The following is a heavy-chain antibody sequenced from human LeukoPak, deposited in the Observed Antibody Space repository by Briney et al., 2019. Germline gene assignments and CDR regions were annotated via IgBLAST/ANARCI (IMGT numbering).Heavy chain of an antibody. V-gene: IGHV4-59*08. CDR2: IYYSGST. J-gene: IGHJ4*02. CDR3: ASSRGGAFSSSWYGHY. CDR1: GGSISSYY. D-gene: IGHD6-13*01. Sequence: SETLSLTCTVSGGSISSYYWSWIRQPPGKGLEWIGYIYYSGSTNYNPSLKSRVTISVDTSKNQFSLKMSSVTAADTAVYYCASSRGGAFSSSWYGHYWGQGTLVTVSS.